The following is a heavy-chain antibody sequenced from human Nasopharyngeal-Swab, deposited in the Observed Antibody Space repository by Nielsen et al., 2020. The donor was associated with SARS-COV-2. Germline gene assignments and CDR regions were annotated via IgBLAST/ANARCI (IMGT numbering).Heavy chain of an antibody. CDR1: GYTFTSYA. D-gene: IGHD3-3*01. Sequence: ASVKVSCKASGYTFTSYAMQWVRQAPGQRLEWMGWINAGNGNTKYSQKFQGRVTITRDTSASTAYMELSSLRSEDTAVYYCARGSGFYYYMDVWGKGTTVTVSS. J-gene: IGHJ6*03. CDR3: ARGSGFYYYMDV. V-gene: IGHV1-3*01. CDR2: INAGNGNT.